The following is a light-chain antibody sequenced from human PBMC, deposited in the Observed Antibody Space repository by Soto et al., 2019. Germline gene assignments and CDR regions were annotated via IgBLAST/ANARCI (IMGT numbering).Light chain of an antibody. Sequence: EIVLTQSQATLSVSPGERATLSCRASQSVSINLAWYQQKPGQAPRLLIYGASSRAPGIPARFSGSGYGTDFTLTISSLQSEDFAVYYGQHYHNLPLTFGGGAKVEIK. V-gene: IGKV3-15*01. CDR2: GAS. CDR3: QHYHNLPLT. J-gene: IGKJ4*01. CDR1: QSVSIN.